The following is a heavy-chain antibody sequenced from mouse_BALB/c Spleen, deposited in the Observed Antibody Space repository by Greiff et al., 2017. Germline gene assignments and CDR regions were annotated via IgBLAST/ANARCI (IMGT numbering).Heavy chain of an antibody. CDR2: IWAGGST. D-gene: IGHD4-1*01. Sequence: VQRVESGPGLVAPSQSLSITCTVSGFSLTSYGVHWVRQPPGKGLEWLGVIWAGGSTNYNSALMSRLSISKDNSKSQVFLKMNSLQTDDTARYYCARGGTSLYYAMDYWGQGTSVTVSS. V-gene: IGHV2-9*02. CDR3: ARGGTSLYYAMDY. J-gene: IGHJ4*01. CDR1: GFSLTSYG.